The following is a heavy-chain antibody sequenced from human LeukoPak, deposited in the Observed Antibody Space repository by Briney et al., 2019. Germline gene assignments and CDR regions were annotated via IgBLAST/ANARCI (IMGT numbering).Heavy chain of an antibody. Sequence: SETLSLTCTVSGGSISSSSHYWGWIRQPPGKGLEWVGSIYYSGSTNYNPSLKSRVTISVDTSKNQFSLKLSSVTAADTAVYYCARLIGTYYDFWSGPRGYYFDYWGQGTLVTVSS. D-gene: IGHD3-3*01. CDR1: GGSISSSSHY. CDR2: IYYSGST. V-gene: IGHV4-39*07. CDR3: ARLIGTYYDFWSGPRGYYFDY. J-gene: IGHJ4*02.